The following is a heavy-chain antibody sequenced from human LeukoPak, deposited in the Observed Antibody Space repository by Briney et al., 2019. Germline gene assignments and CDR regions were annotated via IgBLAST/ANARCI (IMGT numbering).Heavy chain of an antibody. CDR3: ARDLGYSYGYEYYFDY. CDR2: IYHSGST. Sequence: SETLSLTCTVSGGSISSYYWGWIRQPPGKGLEWIGSIYHSGSTYYSPSLKSRVTISVDTSKNQFSLKLSSVTAADTAVYYCARDLGYSYGYEYYFDYWGQGTLVTVSS. CDR1: GGSISSYY. V-gene: IGHV4-38-2*02. D-gene: IGHD5-18*01. J-gene: IGHJ4*02.